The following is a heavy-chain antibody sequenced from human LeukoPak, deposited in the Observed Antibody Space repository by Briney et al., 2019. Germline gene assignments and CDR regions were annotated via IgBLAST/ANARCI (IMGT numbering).Heavy chain of an antibody. Sequence: ASVKVSCKASGYTFTSYGISWVRQAPGRGLEWMGWISAYNGNTNYAQKLQGRVTMTTDTSTSTAYMELRSLRSDDTAVYYCARDRYCSGGSCYSFTSNGWFDPWGQGTLVTVSS. V-gene: IGHV1-18*01. D-gene: IGHD2-15*01. CDR2: ISAYNGNT. CDR1: GYTFTSYG. J-gene: IGHJ5*02. CDR3: ARDRYCSGGSCYSFTSNGWFDP.